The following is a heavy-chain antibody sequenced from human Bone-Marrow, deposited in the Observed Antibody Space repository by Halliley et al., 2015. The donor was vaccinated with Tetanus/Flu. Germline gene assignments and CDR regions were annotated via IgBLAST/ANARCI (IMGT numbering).Heavy chain of an antibody. CDR2: MNWNGEST. Sequence: KGLEWVSGMNWNGESTIYADSVKGRFPIFRDNAKNSLFLQLNSLRGEDTALYICVGEDPGSWGPGTLVSVSS. J-gene: IGHJ5*02. D-gene: IGHD7-27*01. CDR3: VGEDPGS. V-gene: IGHV3-20*01.